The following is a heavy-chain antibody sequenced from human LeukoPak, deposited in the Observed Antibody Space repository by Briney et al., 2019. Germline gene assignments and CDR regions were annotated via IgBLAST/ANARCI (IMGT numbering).Heavy chain of an antibody. V-gene: IGHV4-38-2*01. Sequence: SETLSLTCAVSGYSINNAHYWAWIRQPPGKELEWIGNKSGIASYNPSLKSRVTISLDTSKNHFSLNLRSVTAADTAVYFCARASVEHSIVAGDYFDYWGQGTPVTVSS. J-gene: IGHJ4*02. CDR2: KSGIA. D-gene: IGHD2-15*01. CDR1: GYSINNAHY. CDR3: ARASVEHSIVAGDYFDY.